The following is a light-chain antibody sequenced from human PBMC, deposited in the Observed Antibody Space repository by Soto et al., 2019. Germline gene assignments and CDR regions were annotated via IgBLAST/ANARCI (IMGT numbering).Light chain of an antibody. CDR3: QQYNNWPPWT. J-gene: IGKJ1*01. CDR1: QSVSSN. V-gene: IGKV3-15*01. CDR2: GAS. Sequence: EIVMTQSPATLSVSPGERATLSCRASQSVSSNLAWYQQKPGQTPRRLIYGASTRATGFPARFSGSGSGTEFTLTISSLQSEDFAVYYCQQYNNWPPWTFGQGTKVEIK.